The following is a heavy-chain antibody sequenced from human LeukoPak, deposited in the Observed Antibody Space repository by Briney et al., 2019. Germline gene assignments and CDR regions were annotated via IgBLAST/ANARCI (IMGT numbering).Heavy chain of an antibody. D-gene: IGHD2-21*02. V-gene: IGHV4-59*08. CDR1: GGSMIEFY. CDR3: ARRVCGGDCHDGFDY. CDR2: IFYNGST. J-gene: IGHJ4*02. Sequence: PSETLSLTCSVSGGSMIEFYWNWIRQPPGKGLEWIGSIFYNGSTNYNPSLKSRVIISVHMSKNQFSLKLNSVTAADTAMYYCARRVCGGDCHDGFDYWGRGTLVTASS.